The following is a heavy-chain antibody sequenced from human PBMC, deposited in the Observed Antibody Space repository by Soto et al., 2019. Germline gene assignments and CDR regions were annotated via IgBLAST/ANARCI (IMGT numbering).Heavy chain of an antibody. CDR3: ARGSIVRGVIIPNHGPDYYYYGMDV. CDR2: IIPIFGTA. CDR1: GGTFSSYA. Sequence: SVKVSCKASGGTFSSYAISWVRQAPGQGLEWMGGIIPIFGTANYAQKLQGRVTITADESTSTAYMEMSNLRSEDTAVYYCARGSIVRGVIIPNHGPDYYYYGMDVWGQGTTVTVSS. J-gene: IGHJ6*02. V-gene: IGHV1-69*13. D-gene: IGHD3-10*01.